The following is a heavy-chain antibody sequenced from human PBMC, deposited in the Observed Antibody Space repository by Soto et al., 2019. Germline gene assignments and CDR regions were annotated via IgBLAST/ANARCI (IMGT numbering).Heavy chain of an antibody. Sequence: QVQLVESGGGVVQPGRSLRLSCAASGFTFSSYAMHWVRPAPGKGLERVAVISYDGSNKYYADSVKGRFTISRDNSNNTLYLQMNSLRAEDTAVYYCARDLYCSGGSGYANCFDYWGQGTLVTVSS. V-gene: IGHV3-30-3*01. CDR2: ISYDGSNK. D-gene: IGHD2-15*01. J-gene: IGHJ4*02. CDR1: GFTFSSYA. CDR3: ARDLYCSGGSGYANCFDY.